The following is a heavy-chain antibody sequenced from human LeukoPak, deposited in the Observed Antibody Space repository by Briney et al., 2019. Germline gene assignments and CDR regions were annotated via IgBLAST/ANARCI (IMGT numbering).Heavy chain of an antibody. Sequence: GASVKVSCKASGYTVTSYGISWVRQAPGQGLEWMGWISAYNGNTNSAQKLQGRVTMTTDTYTSTAYMELRSLRSDDTAVYYCARGRGWTMNDAFDIWGQGTMVTVSS. CDR1: GYTVTSYG. CDR3: ARGRGWTMNDAFDI. J-gene: IGHJ3*02. CDR2: ISAYNGNT. V-gene: IGHV1-18*01. D-gene: IGHD6-19*01.